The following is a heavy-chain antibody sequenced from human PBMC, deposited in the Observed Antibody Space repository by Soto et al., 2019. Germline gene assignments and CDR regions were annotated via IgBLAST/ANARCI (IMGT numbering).Heavy chain of an antibody. D-gene: IGHD6-6*01. J-gene: IGHJ4*02. Sequence: QLQLQESGPGLVKPSETLSLTCNASGGSISSTSYAWGWIRQSPGMGLEWIGTIDYSGTIYDNPSLPSRIPIPGDTSKNQISLKLSSVTAADTAVYYCARHVHNQGSEYYFASWGQGTLVTVSS. CDR2: IDYSGTI. V-gene: IGHV4-39*01. CDR3: ARHVHNQGSEYYFAS. CDR1: GGSISSTSYA.